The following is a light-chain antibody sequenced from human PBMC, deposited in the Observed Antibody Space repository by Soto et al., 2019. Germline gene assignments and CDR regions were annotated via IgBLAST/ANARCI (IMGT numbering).Light chain of an antibody. CDR3: SSYTSGSTLV. J-gene: IGLJ2*01. V-gene: IGLV2-14*03. CDR2: DVS. Sequence: QSALTQPASVSGSPGQSITLSCTGTSSDVGGYNYVSWYQQHPGKAHKLMSYDVSDRPSGVSKRFSGSTSGNKASLTISGLQAYDEADYFCSSYTSGSTLVFGGGTKLAVL. CDR1: SSDVGGYNY.